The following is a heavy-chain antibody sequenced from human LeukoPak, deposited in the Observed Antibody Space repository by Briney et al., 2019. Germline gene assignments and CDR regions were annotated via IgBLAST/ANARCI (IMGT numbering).Heavy chain of an antibody. D-gene: IGHD3-22*01. CDR2: SSGSGGSA. J-gene: IGHJ4*02. CDR1: GFTFSSYA. Sequence: GGSLRLSCAASGFTFSSYAMSWGRQAPGEGLEWVSPSSGSGGSAYYADSVKGRFTISRDNYKNTLYLQMNSMRAEDTAVYYCAKDPRPGDNSGYYYESAYFDYWGQGTLVTVSS. CDR3: AKDPRPGDNSGYYYESAYFDY. V-gene: IGHV3-23*01.